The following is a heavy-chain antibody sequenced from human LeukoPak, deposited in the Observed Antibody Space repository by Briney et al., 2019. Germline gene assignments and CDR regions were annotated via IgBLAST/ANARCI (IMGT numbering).Heavy chain of an antibody. Sequence: GSLRLSCAASGFTFSSYAMSWVRQAPGKGLEWVSAISGSGGSTYYADSVKGRFTISRDNSKNTLYLQMNSLRAEDTAVYYCAKESVGTAMVRGTIDYWGQGTLVTVSS. CDR3: AKESVGTAMVRGTIDY. D-gene: IGHD5-18*01. J-gene: IGHJ4*02. CDR2: ISGSGGST. CDR1: GFTFSSYA. V-gene: IGHV3-23*01.